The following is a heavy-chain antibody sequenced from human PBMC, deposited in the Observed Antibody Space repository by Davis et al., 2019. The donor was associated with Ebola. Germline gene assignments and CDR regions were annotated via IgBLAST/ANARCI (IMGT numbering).Heavy chain of an antibody. CDR1: GGSISSGGYY. CDR3: ARRQRDMITFGGVIVN. D-gene: IGHD3-16*02. J-gene: IGHJ4*02. CDR2: IYYSGST. Sequence: LRLSCTVSGGSISSGGYYWSWIRQHPGKGLEWIGYIYYSGSTYYNPSLKSRVTISVDTSKNQFSLKLSSVTAADTAVYYCARRQRDMITFGGVIVNWGQGTLVTVSS. V-gene: IGHV4-31*03.